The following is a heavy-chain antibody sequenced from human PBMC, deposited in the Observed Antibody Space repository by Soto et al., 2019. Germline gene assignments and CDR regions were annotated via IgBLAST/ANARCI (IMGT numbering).Heavy chain of an antibody. Sequence: QVQLVQSGAEVKKPGSSVKVSCKASGGTFSSYAISWVRQAPGQGLEWMGGIIPIFGTANYAKKFQGRVTITADESTSTAYMEVRSLRSEDTAVYSCARSHQILAPRRPYGSRWYAFFDYWGQGTLVTVSS. J-gene: IGHJ4*02. D-gene: IGHD6-13*01. CDR1: GGTFSSYA. CDR3: ARSHQILAPRRPYGSRWYAFFDY. V-gene: IGHV1-69*19. CDR2: IIPIFGTA.